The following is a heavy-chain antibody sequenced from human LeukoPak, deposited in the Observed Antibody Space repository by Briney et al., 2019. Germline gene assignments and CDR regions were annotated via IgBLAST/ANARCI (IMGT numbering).Heavy chain of an antibody. CDR2: ISAYNGNT. CDR3: ARDPTYYYGSDRDAFDI. J-gene: IGHJ3*02. Sequence: GASVKVSCKASGYTFTSYGISWVRQAPGQGLEWMGWISAYNGNTNYAQKLQGRVTMTTDTSTSTAYMELRSLRSDDTAVYYCARDPTYYYGSDRDAFDIWGQGTMVTVSS. V-gene: IGHV1-18*01. D-gene: IGHD3-10*01. CDR1: GYTFTSYG.